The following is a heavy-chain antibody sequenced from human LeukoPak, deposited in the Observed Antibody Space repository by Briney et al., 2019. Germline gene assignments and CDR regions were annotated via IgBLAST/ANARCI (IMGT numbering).Heavy chain of an antibody. D-gene: IGHD2-2*01. V-gene: IGHV4-34*01. J-gene: IGHJ5*02. CDR3: ARGLFLVPAAFVNWFAP. CDR1: GGSFSGYY. Sequence: SETLSLTCAVYGGSFSGYYWSWIRQPPGKGLEWIGEINHSGSTNYNPSLKSRVTISVDTSKNQFSLKLSSVTAADTAVYYCARGLFLVPAAFVNWFAPGGQGPLVTVSS. CDR2: INHSGST.